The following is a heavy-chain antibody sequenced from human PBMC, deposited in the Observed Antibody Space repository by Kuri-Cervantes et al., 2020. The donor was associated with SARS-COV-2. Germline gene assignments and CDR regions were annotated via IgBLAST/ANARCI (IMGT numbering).Heavy chain of an antibody. CDR2: IYYSGST. J-gene: IGHJ4*02. CDR3: ARGGGYDYPHY. Sequence: GSLRLSCTVSGDSISSHYWSWIRQPPGKGLEWIGYIYYSGSTKYNPSLKSRVTISLNTSKNQFSLKLSSVTAADTAVYYCARGGGYDYPHYWGQGTLVTVSS. D-gene: IGHD3-16*01. V-gene: IGHV4-59*11. CDR1: GDSISSHY.